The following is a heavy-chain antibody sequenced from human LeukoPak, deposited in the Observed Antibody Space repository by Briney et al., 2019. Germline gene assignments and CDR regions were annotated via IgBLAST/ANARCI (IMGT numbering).Heavy chain of an antibody. J-gene: IGHJ4*02. V-gene: IGHV3-7*01. CDR3: TRFRRSAQSY. D-gene: IGHD2-15*01. Sequence: GGSLRLSCTTSGFLFSSSWMSWVRQAPGKGLEWVANIGPDGSDKQYVDSMKGRFTISRDNAQNSVYLHMNSLTAEDTAVYYCTRFRRSAQSYWGQGTLVTVSS. CDR1: GFLFSSSW. CDR2: IGPDGSDK.